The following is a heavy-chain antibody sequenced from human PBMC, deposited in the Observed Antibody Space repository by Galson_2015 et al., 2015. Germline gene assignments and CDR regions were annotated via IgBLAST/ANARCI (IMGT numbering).Heavy chain of an antibody. J-gene: IGHJ6*02. D-gene: IGHD3-22*01. V-gene: IGHV3-33*08. CDR2: IWYDGSNK. CDR3: ARDDYYDSSGMGYYGMDV. Sequence: LRLSCAASGFTFSSYGMHWVRQAPGKGLEWVAVIWYDGSNKYYADSVKGRFTISRDNSKNTLYLQMNSLRAEDTAVYYCARDDYYDSSGMGYYGMDVWGQGTTVTVSS. CDR1: GFTFSSYG.